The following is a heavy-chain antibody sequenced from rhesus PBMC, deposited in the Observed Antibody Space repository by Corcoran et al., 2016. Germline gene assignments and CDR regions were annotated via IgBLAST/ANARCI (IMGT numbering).Heavy chain of an antibody. CDR2: IYVSGSST. Sequence: QLQLHESGPGLVKPSETLSVTCAVSGGSISRSYWSWFRPAPGKGLEWIVYIYVSGSSTNYNPSLKSRLTLSVDTSKNQRSLKRSSVTAADTAVYYCASDHRYSGSFDYWGQGVLVTVSS. CDR3: ASDHRYSGSFDY. J-gene: IGHJ4*01. CDR1: GGSISRSY. V-gene: IGHV4-169*02. D-gene: IGHD6-25*01.